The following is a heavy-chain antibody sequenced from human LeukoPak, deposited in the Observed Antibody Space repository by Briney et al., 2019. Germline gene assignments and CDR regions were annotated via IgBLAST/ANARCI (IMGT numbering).Heavy chain of an antibody. CDR3: ARQGSYPSFYFDYYMDV. CDR2: INPNSGGT. Sequence: ASVKVSCKASGYTFTAYYMHWVRQAPGQGLEWMGWINPNSGGTNYAQKFQGRVTMTRDTSISTAYMELSRLRSDDTAVYYCARQGSYPSFYFDYYMDVWGKGTTVTVSS. CDR1: GYTFTAYY. V-gene: IGHV1-2*02. D-gene: IGHD1-26*01. J-gene: IGHJ6*03.